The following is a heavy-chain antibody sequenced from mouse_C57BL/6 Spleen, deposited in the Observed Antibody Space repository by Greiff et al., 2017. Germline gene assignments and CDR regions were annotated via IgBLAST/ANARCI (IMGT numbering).Heavy chain of an antibody. D-gene: IGHD2-1*01. CDR3: ARYYGNSYYAMDY. J-gene: IGHJ4*01. CDR2: INPYNGDT. V-gene: IGHV1-20*01. Sequence: EVQLQQSGPELVKPGDSVKISCKASGYSFTGYFMNWVMQSHGKSLEWIGRINPYNGDTFYNQKFKGKATLTVDKSSSTAHMELRSLTSEDSAVYYCARYYGNSYYAMDYWGQGTSVTVSS. CDR1: GYSFTGYF.